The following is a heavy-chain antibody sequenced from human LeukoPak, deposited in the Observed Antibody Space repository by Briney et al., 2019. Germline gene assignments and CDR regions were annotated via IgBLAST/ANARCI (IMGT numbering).Heavy chain of an antibody. Sequence: ASVKVSCKASGYTFTSYDINWVRQATGQGLEWMGWMNPNSGNTGYAQKFQGRVTMTRNTSISTAYMELSSLRSEDTAVYYCAWGYRISYYYYVDVWGKGTTVTVSS. CDR2: MNPNSGNT. CDR1: GYTFTSYD. CDR3: AWGYRISYYYYVDV. V-gene: IGHV1-8*01. J-gene: IGHJ6*03. D-gene: IGHD5-12*01.